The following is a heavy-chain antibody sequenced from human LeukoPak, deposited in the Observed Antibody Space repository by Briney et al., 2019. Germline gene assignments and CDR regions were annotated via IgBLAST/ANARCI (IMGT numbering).Heavy chain of an antibody. CDR2: ISGSGGST. V-gene: IGHV3-23*01. Sequence: GGFLRLSCAASGFTFSSYAMSWVRQAPGKGLEWVSAISGSGGSTYYADSVKGRFAISRDNSKNTLYLQMNSLRAEDTAVYYCAKSIRGEKKTPPFDYWGQGTLVTVSS. CDR1: GFTFSSYA. J-gene: IGHJ4*02. D-gene: IGHD3-10*01. CDR3: AKSIRGEKKTPPFDY.